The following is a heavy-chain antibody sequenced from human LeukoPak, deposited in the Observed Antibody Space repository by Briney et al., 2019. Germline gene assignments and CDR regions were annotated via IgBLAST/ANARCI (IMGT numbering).Heavy chain of an antibody. Sequence: PSETLSLTCTVSGGSISSSSYYWGWIRRPPGKGLEWIGEINHSGSTNYNPSLKSRVTISVDTSKNQFSLKLSSVTAADRAVYYCAGTVATIRLRYFDYWGQGTLVTVSS. D-gene: IGHD5-12*01. J-gene: IGHJ4*02. CDR1: GGSISSSSYY. CDR2: INHSGST. V-gene: IGHV4-39*07. CDR3: AGTVATIRLRYFDY.